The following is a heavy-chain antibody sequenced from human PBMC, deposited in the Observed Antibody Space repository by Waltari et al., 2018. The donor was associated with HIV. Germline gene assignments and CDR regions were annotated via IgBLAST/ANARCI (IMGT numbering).Heavy chain of an antibody. D-gene: IGHD3-3*01. CDR1: GFTFSTYW. CDR2: MDEYGGIT. J-gene: IGHJ4*02. CDR3: ARDLSGYSDY. V-gene: IGHV3-74*01. Sequence: EVLLVESGGGLVQPGGSLRLSCAASGFTFSTYWLYWVRQAPGKGLVWGSRMDEYGGITNYADSVEGRFTISRDNAKNTLYLQMNNLRAEDTATYYCARDLSGYSDYWGQGTLVTVSS.